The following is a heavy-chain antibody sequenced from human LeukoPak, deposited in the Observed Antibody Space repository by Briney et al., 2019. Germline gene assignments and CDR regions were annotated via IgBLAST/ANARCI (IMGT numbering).Heavy chain of an antibody. J-gene: IGHJ5*02. CDR2: IYTSGST. CDR3: ARESVVRGVTISNWFDP. V-gene: IGHV4-4*07. D-gene: IGHD3-10*01. Sequence: SETLSLTCTVSGGSISSYYWSWIRRPAGKGLEWIGRIYTSGSTNYNPSLKSRVTMSVDTSKNQFSLKLSSVTAADTAVYYCARESVVRGVTISNWFDPWGQGTLVTVSS. CDR1: GGSISSYY.